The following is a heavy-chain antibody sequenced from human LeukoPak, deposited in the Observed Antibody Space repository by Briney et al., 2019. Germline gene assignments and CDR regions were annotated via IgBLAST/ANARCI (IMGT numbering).Heavy chain of an antibody. V-gene: IGHV3-53*01. CDR2: IYSGGST. Sequence: GGSLRLSCAASGFTVSSNYMSWVRQAPGKGLEWVSVIYSGGSTYYADSVKGRFTTSRDNSKDTLYLQMNSLRAEDTAVYYCARALSGYVPTFDYWGQGTLVTVSS. CDR3: ARALSGYVPTFDY. D-gene: IGHD5-12*01. CDR1: GFTVSSNY. J-gene: IGHJ4*02.